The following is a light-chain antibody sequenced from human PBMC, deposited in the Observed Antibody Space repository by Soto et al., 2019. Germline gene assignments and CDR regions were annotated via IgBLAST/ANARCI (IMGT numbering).Light chain of an antibody. CDR1: QSIGVW. J-gene: IGKJ1*01. CDR3: QQYINYFRT. Sequence: DIQMTQSPSTLPASVGDRDTITCRASQSIGVWLAWYQQKPGTAPKLLIYKTSTLDSGVPLRFSGSGSGTEFTLTISSLQPDDFATYYCQQYINYFRTFGQGTKVDIK. V-gene: IGKV1-5*03. CDR2: KTS.